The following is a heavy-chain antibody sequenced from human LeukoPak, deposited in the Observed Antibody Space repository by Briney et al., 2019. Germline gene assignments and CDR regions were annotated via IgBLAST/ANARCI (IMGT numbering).Heavy chain of an antibody. J-gene: IGHJ2*01. CDR1: GFTFSSYA. Sequence: GGSLRLSCAASGFTFSSYAMSWVRQAPGKGLEWVSAISGSGDSTYSADSVKGRFTISRDNSKNTLDLQMNSLRAEDTAVYYCAKVGRRDYWYFDLWGRGTLVTVSS. V-gene: IGHV3-23*01. CDR3: AKVGRRDYWYFDL. CDR2: ISGSGDST.